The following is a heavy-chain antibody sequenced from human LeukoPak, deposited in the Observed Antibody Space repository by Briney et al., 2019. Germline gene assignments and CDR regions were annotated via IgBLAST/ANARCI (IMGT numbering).Heavy chain of an antibody. CDR3: RADRYGDYGDYIDY. D-gene: IGHD4-17*01. CDR1: GYTFTGYY. Sequence: GASVKASCKASGYTFTGYYMHWVRQAPGQGLEWMGWINPNSGGTNYAQKFQGRVTMTRDTSISTACMELSRLRSDDTAVYYCRADRYGDYGDYIDYWGQGTLVTVSS. V-gene: IGHV1-2*02. J-gene: IGHJ4*02. CDR2: INPNSGGT.